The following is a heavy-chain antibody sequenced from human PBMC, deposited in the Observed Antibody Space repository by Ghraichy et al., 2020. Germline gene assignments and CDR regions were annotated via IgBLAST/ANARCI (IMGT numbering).Heavy chain of an antibody. V-gene: IGHV1-69*13. D-gene: IGHD3-10*01. CDR2: IIPMFSTT. J-gene: IGHJ6*02. CDR3: ARRYHVSGSYYVYHYYYYGMDG. Sequence: SVKVSCKASGGTFSDYAFSWVRQAPGQGLEWMGGIIPMFSTTKYAEKFQGRVTITADESTSTAYMELSSLRSEDTAVYYCARRYHVSGSYYVYHYYYYGMDGWGQGTTVTVFS. CDR1: GGTFSDYA.